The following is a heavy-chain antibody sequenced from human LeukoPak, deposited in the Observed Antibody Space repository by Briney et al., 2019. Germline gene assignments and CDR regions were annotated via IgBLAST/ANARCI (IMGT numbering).Heavy chain of an antibody. D-gene: IGHD6-19*01. CDR3: ARVLRIAVAGDYYYYGMDV. V-gene: IGHV3-21*01. CDR1: GFTFSSYR. J-gene: IGHJ6*02. Sequence: PGGSLRLSCAASGFTFSSYRMSWVRQAPGKGLEWVSSISSSSSYIYYADSVKGRFTISRDNAKNSLYLQMNSLRAEDTAVYYCARVLRIAVAGDYYYYGMDVWGQGTTVTVSS. CDR2: ISSSSSYI.